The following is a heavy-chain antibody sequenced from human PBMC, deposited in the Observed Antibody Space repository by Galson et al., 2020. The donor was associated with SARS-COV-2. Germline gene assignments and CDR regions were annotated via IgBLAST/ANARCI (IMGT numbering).Heavy chain of an antibody. V-gene: IGHV1-69*13. CDR2: IIPIFGTA. Sequence: SVKVSCKASGGTFSSYAISWVRQAPGQGLEWMGGIIPIFGTANYAQKFQGRVTITADESTSTAYMELGSLRSEDTAVYYCARDSPLPNAFDIWGQGTMVTVSS. CDR3: ARDSPLPNAFDI. J-gene: IGHJ3*02. CDR1: GGTFSSYA.